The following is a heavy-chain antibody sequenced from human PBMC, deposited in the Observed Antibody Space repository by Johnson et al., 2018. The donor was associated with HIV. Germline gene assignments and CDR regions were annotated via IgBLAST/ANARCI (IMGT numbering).Heavy chain of an antibody. CDR2: ISYDGSNK. CDR1: GFTFSSYA. CDR3: TGGWYNLSAFDI. V-gene: IGHV3-30*04. J-gene: IGHJ3*02. Sequence: VQLVESGGGLVQPGRSLRLSCAASGFTFSSYAMHWVRQAPGKGLEWVAVISYDGSNKYYADSVKGRFTISRDNAKNSLYVQMNSLRAEDTAMYYCTGGWYNLSAFDIWGQGTMVTVSS. D-gene: IGHD1-1*01.